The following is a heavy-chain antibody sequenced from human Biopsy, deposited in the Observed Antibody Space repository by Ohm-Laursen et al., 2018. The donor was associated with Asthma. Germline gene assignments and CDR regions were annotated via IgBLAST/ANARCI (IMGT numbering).Heavy chain of an antibody. CDR1: GGYMRSGNYY. Sequence: SDTLSLTCRLSSGSGGYMRSGNYYWGWIRQPPGKGLEWIGSIYYSGTTYYNPSLESRLTVSADTSKNQFSLKLTSVTAADTAVYYCVRGSSSWHHGPFHYYYGLDVWGQGTTATVSS. CDR3: VRGSSSWHHGPFHYYYGLDV. J-gene: IGHJ6*02. CDR2: IYYSGTT. V-gene: IGHV4-39*01. D-gene: IGHD6-13*01.